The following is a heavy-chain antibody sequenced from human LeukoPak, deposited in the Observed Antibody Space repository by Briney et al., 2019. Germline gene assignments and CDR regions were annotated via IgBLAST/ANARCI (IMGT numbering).Heavy chain of an antibody. CDR2: IKHSGST. D-gene: IGHD6-6*01. CDR1: GGSFSGYY. J-gene: IGHJ6*02. Sequence: SETLSLTCAVYGGSFSGYYWSWIRQPPGKGLGWIGEIKHSGSTNYNPSLKSRVTISVDTSKNQFSLKLSSVTAADTAVYYCARGEVFLAARPPTRYYYYGMDVWGQGTTVTVSS. CDR3: ARGEVFLAARPPTRYYYYGMDV. V-gene: IGHV4-34*01.